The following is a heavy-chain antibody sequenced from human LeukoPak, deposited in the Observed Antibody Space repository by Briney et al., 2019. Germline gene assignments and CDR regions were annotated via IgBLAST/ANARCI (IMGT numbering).Heavy chain of an antibody. J-gene: IGHJ2*01. CDR3: ARNAPHDTSGWYFDL. CDR1: GYTFTTHY. Sequence: GASVKVFCKASGYTFTTHYIHWVRQTPGQGLEGMGIINPSDGGASYAQKFQGRLTMSRDTSTSTLYMELSSLRSEDTAIYYCARNAPHDTSGWYFDLWGRGTLVTVSS. V-gene: IGHV1-46*01. D-gene: IGHD3-22*01. CDR2: INPSDGGA.